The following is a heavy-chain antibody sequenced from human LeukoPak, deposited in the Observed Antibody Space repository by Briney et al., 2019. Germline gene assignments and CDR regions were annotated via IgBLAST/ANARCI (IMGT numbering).Heavy chain of an antibody. J-gene: IGHJ4*02. CDR3: LRGDIRDF. CDR1: GFAFSTYT. Sequence: NPGGSLRLSCAACGFAFSTYTMNWARQAPGKGLEWVASINSGGTTTHYAFSVKGRFTISRDNAQNVLYLQMNGLRGDDAALYYCLRGDIRDFWGQGTLVTVSS. D-gene: IGHD2-15*01. CDR2: INSGGTTT. V-gene: IGHV3-21*06.